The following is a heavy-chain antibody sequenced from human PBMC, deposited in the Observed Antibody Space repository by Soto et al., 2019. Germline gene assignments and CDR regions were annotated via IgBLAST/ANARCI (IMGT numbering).Heavy chain of an antibody. CDR3: ARQERSGPFDY. J-gene: IGHJ4*02. D-gene: IGHD2-15*01. CDR2: IYYSGST. Sequence: SETLSLTCTVSGGSTSSYYWSWIRQPPGKGLEWIGYIYYSGSTNYNPSLKSRVTISVDTSKNQFSLKLSSVTAADTAVYYCARQERSGPFDYWGQGTLVTVSS. CDR1: GGSTSSYY. V-gene: IGHV4-59*01.